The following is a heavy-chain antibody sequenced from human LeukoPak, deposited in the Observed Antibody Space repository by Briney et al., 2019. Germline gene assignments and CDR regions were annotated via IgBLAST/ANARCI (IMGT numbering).Heavy chain of an antibody. CDR1: GFIFNSYA. Sequence: GGSLRLSCAASGFIFNSYAMSWVRQAPGKGLEWVSSISTTGSTTYYADSVRGRFTISRDNSQNTLSLQMDSLTAADTAVYSCATYDLWTTYYTFQYWGQGTLVSASS. CDR3: ATYDLWTTYYTFQY. J-gene: IGHJ4*02. V-gene: IGHV3-23*01. CDR2: ISTTGSTT. D-gene: IGHD3-3*01.